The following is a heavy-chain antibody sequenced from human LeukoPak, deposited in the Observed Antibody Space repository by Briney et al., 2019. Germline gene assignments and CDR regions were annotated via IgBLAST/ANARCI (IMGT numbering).Heavy chain of an antibody. D-gene: IGHD2-2*01. V-gene: IGHV3-7*04. CDR3: ARDSSRTSCCSGGNY. CDR2: IKQDGSEK. CDR1: GFTFSSYW. Sequence: GGSLRLSCAASGFTFSSYWMSWVRQAPGKGLEWVANIKQDGSEKYYVDSVKGRFTISRDNAKNSLYLQMNSLRAEDTAVYYCARDSSRTSCCSGGNYWGQGTLVTVSS. J-gene: IGHJ4*02.